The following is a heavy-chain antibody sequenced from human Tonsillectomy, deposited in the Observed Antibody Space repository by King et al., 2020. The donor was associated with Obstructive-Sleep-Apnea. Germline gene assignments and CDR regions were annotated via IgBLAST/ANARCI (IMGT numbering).Heavy chain of an antibody. CDR3: ARDMESIAVAGAVDY. J-gene: IGHJ4*02. CDR1: GFTVSNNY. CDR2: IYSAGST. V-gene: IGHV3-66*01. D-gene: IGHD6-19*01. Sequence: VQLVESGGGLVQPGGSLRLSCAASGFTVSNNYMTWVRQAPGKGLEWVSVIYSAGSTSYADSVKGRFTISRDSSKNTLYLQMNSLRPEDTAVYYSARDMESIAVAGAVDYWGQGTLVTVSS.